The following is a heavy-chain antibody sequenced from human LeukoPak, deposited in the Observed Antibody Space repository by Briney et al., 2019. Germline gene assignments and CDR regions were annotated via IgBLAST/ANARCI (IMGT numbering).Heavy chain of an antibody. CDR1: GYTFTSYG. J-gene: IGHJ6*02. CDR3: ARDGSIVVVPAAERTYYYYYGMDV. V-gene: IGHV1-18*01. Sequence: ASVKVSCKASGYTFTSYGISWVRQAPGQGLEWMGWISAYNGNTNYAQKLQGRVTMTTDTSTSTAYMELRSLRSDDTAVYYCARDGSIVVVPAAERTYYYYYGMDVWGQGTTVTVSS. CDR2: ISAYNGNT. D-gene: IGHD2-2*01.